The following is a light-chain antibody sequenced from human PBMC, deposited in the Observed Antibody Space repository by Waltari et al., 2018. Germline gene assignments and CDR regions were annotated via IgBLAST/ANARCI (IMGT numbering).Light chain of an antibody. CDR2: DAS. Sequence: DIQLTQSPSTLSASVGDRVTITCRASQSVTTWLAWYQQKAGKAPKLLIYDASIVQSGVPSRFSGGGSGTEFSITINSLQPDDFATYYCQQYNDRVLTFGQGT. CDR1: QSVTTW. J-gene: IGKJ2*01. V-gene: IGKV1-5*01. CDR3: QQYNDRVLT.